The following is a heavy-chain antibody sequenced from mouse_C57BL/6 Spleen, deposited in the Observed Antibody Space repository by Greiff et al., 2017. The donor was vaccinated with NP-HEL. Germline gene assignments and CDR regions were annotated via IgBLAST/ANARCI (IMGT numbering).Heavy chain of an antibody. CDR2: IDPENGDT. CDR3: TTSGYYGSRTD. D-gene: IGHD1-1*01. Sequence: EVQLQQSGAELVRPGASVKLSCTASGFNIKDDYMHWVKQRPEQGLEWIGWIDPENGDTEYASKFQGKATITADTSSNTAYLQLSSLTSEDTAVYYCTTSGYYGSRTDWGQGTTLTVSS. J-gene: IGHJ2*01. V-gene: IGHV14-4*01. CDR1: GFNIKDDY.